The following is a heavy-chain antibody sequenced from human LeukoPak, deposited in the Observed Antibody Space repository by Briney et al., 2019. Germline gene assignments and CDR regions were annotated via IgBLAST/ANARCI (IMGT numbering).Heavy chain of an antibody. CDR3: ARMVRDHWGWFDP. V-gene: IGHV3-48*03. Sequence: GGSLRLSCAASGFTFSSYEMNWVRQAPGKGLEWVSYISSSGSTIYYADSVKGRLTISRDNAKNSLYLQMNSLRAEDTAVYYCARMVRDHWGWFDPWGQGTLVTVSS. CDR2: ISSSGSTI. CDR1: GFTFSSYE. J-gene: IGHJ5*02. D-gene: IGHD3-10*01.